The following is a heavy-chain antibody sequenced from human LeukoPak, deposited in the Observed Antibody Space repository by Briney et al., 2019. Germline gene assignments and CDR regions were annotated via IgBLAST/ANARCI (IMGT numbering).Heavy chain of an antibody. V-gene: IGHV3-48*01. J-gene: IGHJ6*03. CDR1: GFTFSSYS. D-gene: IGHD4-11*01. CDR2: ISSSSSTI. Sequence: GGSLRLSCAASGFTFSSYSMNWIRQAPGKGLEWVSYISSSSSTIYYADSVKGRFTISRDNAKNSLYPQMNSLRAEDTAVYYCARDYSNYEYYYYMDVWGKGTTVTVSS. CDR3: ARDYSNYEYYYYMDV.